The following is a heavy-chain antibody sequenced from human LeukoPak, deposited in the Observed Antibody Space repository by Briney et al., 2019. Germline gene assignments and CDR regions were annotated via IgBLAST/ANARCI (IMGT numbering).Heavy chain of an antibody. CDR1: GGTFSSYA. J-gene: IGHJ5*02. CDR3: ARDKGGYQRGDWFDP. CDR2: IIPIFGTA. V-gene: IGHV1-69*05. Sequence: SVKVSCKASGGTFSSYAISWVRQAPGQGLEWMGGIIPIFGTANYAQKFQGRVTITTDESTSTAYMELSSLRSDDTAVYYCARDKGGYQRGDWFDPWGQGTLVTVSS. D-gene: IGHD2-2*01.